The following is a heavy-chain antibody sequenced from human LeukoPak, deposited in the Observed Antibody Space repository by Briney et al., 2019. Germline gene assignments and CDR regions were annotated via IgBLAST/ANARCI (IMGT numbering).Heavy chain of an antibody. V-gene: IGHV3-23*01. CDR1: GFTFSSYT. CDR3: AKDQGPFDY. CDR2: ITTGGPNT. Sequence: PGGSLRLSCTASGFTFSSYTMSWVRQAPGKGLKWVSTITTGGPNTYYADSVKGRFTVSRDDSKNTLYLQMNSLRAEDTAVYYCAKDQGPFDYWGQGTLVTVSS. J-gene: IGHJ4*02.